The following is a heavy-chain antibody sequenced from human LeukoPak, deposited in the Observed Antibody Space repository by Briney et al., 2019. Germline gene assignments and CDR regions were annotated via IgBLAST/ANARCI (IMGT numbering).Heavy chain of an antibody. J-gene: IGHJ4*02. CDR3: ARGGPFSIAAARVYYFDY. CDR1: DYTFTSYG. D-gene: IGHD6-13*01. V-gene: IGHV1-18*01. Sequence: ASVKVSCKASDYTFTSYGISWVRQAPGQGLEWMGCISPYSDNTNYAQNLQGRVTMTTDTSTSTAYMELRSLTSDDTAMYYCARGGPFSIAAARVYYFDYWGQGTLVTVSS. CDR2: ISPYSDNT.